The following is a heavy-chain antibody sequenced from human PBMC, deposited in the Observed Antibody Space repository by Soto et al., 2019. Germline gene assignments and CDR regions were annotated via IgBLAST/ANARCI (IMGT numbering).Heavy chain of an antibody. CDR3: VSGRDGYNSRYEY. CDR1: GGSISSYY. CDR2: IYYSGST. Sequence: PSGTLSVTWAFSGGSISSYYLRWMVQHPGKVLEWIWYIYYSGSTDYNPSLKSRATMSVDKSKNQFSLELISVTAADTAVYYCVSGRDGYNSRYEYWGQGTLVTVSS. V-gene: IGHV4-59*12. J-gene: IGHJ4*02. D-gene: IGHD5-12*01.